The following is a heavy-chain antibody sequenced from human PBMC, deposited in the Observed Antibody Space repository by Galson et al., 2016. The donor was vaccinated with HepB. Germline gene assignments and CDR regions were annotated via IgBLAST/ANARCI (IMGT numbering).Heavy chain of an antibody. CDR2: IVAGNGDT. CDR1: GVTFSTSA. J-gene: IGHJ4*02. Sequence: VKVSCKASGVTFSTSAVQWVRQARGQHLEWIGWIVAGNGDTKYAQKFQERVTITRDMSTRTSYMELSSLTSEDTALYYCAARGNSWPYYWGQGTLVTVSS. V-gene: IGHV1-58*01. CDR3: AARGNSWPYY. D-gene: IGHD6-13*01.